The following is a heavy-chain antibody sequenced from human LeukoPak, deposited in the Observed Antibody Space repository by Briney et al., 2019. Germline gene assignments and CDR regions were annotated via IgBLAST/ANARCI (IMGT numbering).Heavy chain of an antibody. CDR2: IVVGSGNT. CDR1: GYTFTGYY. J-gene: IGHJ6*03. Sequence: GASVKVSCKASGYTFTGYYMHWVRQAPGQGLEWIGWIVVGSGNTNYAQKFQERVTITRDMSTSTAYMELSSLRSEDTAVYYCAAETRGYYMDVWGKGTTVTVSS. CDR3: AAETRGYYMDV. V-gene: IGHV1-58*02.